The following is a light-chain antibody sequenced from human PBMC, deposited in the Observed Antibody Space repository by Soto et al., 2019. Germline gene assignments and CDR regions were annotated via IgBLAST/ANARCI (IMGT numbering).Light chain of an antibody. Sequence: EVVMTQSPVILSVSPGERATLSCRASQSVGKNLAWYQQRPGQAPRLLIHGASARPSGVPARFSGSGSGTDFPLHIISLQSDDFAVYYCQQYSDPPITFGPGPPVDLK. CDR1: QSVGKN. J-gene: IGKJ3*01. CDR2: GAS. CDR3: QQYSDPPIT. V-gene: IGKV3-15*01.